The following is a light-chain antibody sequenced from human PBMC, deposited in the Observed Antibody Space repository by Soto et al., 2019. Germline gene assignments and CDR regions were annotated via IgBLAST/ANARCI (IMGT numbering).Light chain of an antibody. Sequence: EIALTQSPATLSLSPGERATLSCRASQSVSSYLAWYQQKPGQAPRLVIHDASTRANGIPARFSGSGSWTDFTITISILEPEDFAVYYCQQRFNWPRYTFGQGTKLEIK. V-gene: IGKV3-11*01. CDR1: QSVSSY. CDR3: QQRFNWPRYT. CDR2: DAS. J-gene: IGKJ2*01.